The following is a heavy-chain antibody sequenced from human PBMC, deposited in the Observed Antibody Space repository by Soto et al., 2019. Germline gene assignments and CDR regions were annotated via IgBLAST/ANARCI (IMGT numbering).Heavy chain of an antibody. CDR1: GFTFSNYG. CDR2: ISYDGSNK. CDR3: AKVEWEGYSRRGEYYYGMDV. Sequence: QVQLVESGGAVVQPGRSLRLSCAASGFTFSNYGMHWVRQAPGKGLEWVALISYDGSNKYYADSVKGRFTISRDNSKNTLYLQMNSLRAEDTSVYYCAKVEWEGYSRRGEYYYGMDVWGQGTTVTVSS. V-gene: IGHV3-30*18. D-gene: IGHD6-13*01. J-gene: IGHJ6*02.